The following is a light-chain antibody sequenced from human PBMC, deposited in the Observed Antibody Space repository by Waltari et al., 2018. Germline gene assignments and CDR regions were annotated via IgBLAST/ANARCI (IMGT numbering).Light chain of an antibody. Sequence: QSVLTPPPSVSAAPGHKVTISCSGSSSNLGINHVPGYQQPPGTAPKLLIYDNNKRPSGIPDRFSGSKSGTSATLGITGLQTGDEADYYCGTWDSSLSAVVFGGGTKLTVL. V-gene: IGLV1-51*01. CDR1: SSNLGINH. J-gene: IGLJ2*01. CDR3: GTWDSSLSAVV. CDR2: DNN.